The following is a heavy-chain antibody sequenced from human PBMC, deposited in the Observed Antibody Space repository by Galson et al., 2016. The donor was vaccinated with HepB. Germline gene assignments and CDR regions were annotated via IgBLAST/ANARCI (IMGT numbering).Heavy chain of an antibody. V-gene: IGHV1-24*01. Sequence: SVKVSCKVSGYTLTEFSKHWLRQAPGKGLEWMGGFDPENGETIYGQKFQGRVTMTEDTSTDAAYMELSSLRSEDTAVYYCVAVPLGDLVTGFRSHWYFDLWGRGTLVTVSS. CDR1: GYTLTEFS. J-gene: IGHJ2*01. D-gene: IGHD3-9*01. CDR2: FDPENGET. CDR3: VAVPLGDLVTGFRSHWYFDL.